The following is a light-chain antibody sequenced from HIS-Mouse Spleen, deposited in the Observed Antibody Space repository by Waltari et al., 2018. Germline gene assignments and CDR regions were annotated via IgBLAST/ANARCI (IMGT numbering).Light chain of an antibody. CDR1: SSDVGSYNL. Sequence: QSALTQPASVSGSPGQSITISCTGTSSDVGSYNLVSWYQQHPGKAPKLMIYEGSKRPSGGSNRFSGFKSGNTASLTISGLQAEDEADYYCCSYAGSSTWVFGGGTKLTVL. V-gene: IGLV2-23*01. CDR2: EGS. CDR3: CSYAGSSTWV. J-gene: IGLJ3*02.